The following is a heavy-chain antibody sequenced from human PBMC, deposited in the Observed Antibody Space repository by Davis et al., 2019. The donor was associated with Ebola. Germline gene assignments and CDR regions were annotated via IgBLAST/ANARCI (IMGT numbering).Heavy chain of an antibody. J-gene: IGHJ3*02. V-gene: IGHV4-59*01. Sequence: MPSETLSLTCAVYGGSFSGYYWSWIRQPPGKGLEWIGYIYYSGSTNYNPSLKSRVTISVDTSKNQFSLKLSSVTAADTAVYYCARVGYPGAFDIWGQGTMVTVSS. CDR1: GGSFSGYY. CDR2: IYYSGST. D-gene: IGHD1-1*01. CDR3: ARVGYPGAFDI.